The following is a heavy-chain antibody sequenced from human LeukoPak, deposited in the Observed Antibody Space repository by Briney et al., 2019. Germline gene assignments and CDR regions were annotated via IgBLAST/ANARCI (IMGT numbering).Heavy chain of an antibody. CDR2: INHSGST. J-gene: IGHJ2*01. V-gene: IGHV4-34*01. CDR3: ARGLEPWYFDL. D-gene: IGHD3-3*01. Sequence: PSETLSLTCAVYGGSFSGYYWSWIRQPPGKGLEWIGEINHSGSTNYNPSLKSRVTISVDTSKNQFSLKLSSVTAADTAVYYCARGLEPWYFDLWGRGTLVTVSS. CDR1: GGSFSGYY.